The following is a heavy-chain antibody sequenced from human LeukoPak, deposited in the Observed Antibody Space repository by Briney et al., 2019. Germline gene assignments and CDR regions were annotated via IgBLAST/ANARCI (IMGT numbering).Heavy chain of an antibody. CDR3: AKSISVPGRRPEYYFDY. V-gene: IGHV3-74*01. Sequence: PGGSLRLSCSASGLTLSGYWMHWVRQIPGRGLVWVSRIDSDGSGTSYADSVKGRFTISRDNSKNTLYLQMNSLRAEDTAVYYCAKSISVPGRRPEYYFDYWGQGTLVTVSS. D-gene: IGHD6-19*01. CDR2: IDSDGSGT. CDR1: GLTLSGYW. J-gene: IGHJ4*02.